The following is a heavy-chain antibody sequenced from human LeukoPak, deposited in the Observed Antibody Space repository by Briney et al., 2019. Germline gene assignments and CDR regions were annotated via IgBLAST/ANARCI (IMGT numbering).Heavy chain of an antibody. CDR1: GGSISTYY. Sequence: PSETLSLTCTVSGGSISTYYWNRIRQPPAKGLEWIGYIYYSGSTNYNPSLKSRVTISVDTSKNQFSLSLTSVTAADTAVYYCARGGIRQTFDNWGQGTLVTVSS. CDR2: IYYSGST. V-gene: IGHV4-59*01. CDR3: ARGGIRQTFDN. D-gene: IGHD3-3*02. J-gene: IGHJ4*02.